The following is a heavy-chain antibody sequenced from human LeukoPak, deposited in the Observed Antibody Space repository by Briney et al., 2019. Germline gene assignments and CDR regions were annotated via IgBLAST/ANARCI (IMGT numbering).Heavy chain of an antibody. CDR1: GFTFSSYS. CDR3: ARDRGGSYSAIDY. CDR2: ISSSSSTI. V-gene: IGHV3-48*04. J-gene: IGHJ4*02. Sequence: GGSLRLSCAASGFTFSSYSMKWVRQAPGKGLEWVSFISSSSSTIYYADSVKGRFTISRDNAKNSLYLQMNSLRAEDTAVYYCARDRGGSYSAIDYWGQGTLVTVSS. D-gene: IGHD1-26*01.